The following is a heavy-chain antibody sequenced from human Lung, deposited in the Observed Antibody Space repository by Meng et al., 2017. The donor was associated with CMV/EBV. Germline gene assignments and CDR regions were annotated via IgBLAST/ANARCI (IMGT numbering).Heavy chain of an antibody. V-gene: IGHV3-53*01. CDR2: IYSSGNT. J-gene: IGHJ6*02. CDR1: GFTVSSNY. CDR3: ARDRGYSYDSLGMDV. Sequence: GEFLKTSCAASGFTVSSNYMSWVRQAPGKGLEWVSVIYSSGNTYYADPVKGRFTISRDNSKNTLYLQMNSLRAEDTAVYYCARDRGYSYDSLGMDVWGQGXTVTVSS. D-gene: IGHD5-18*01.